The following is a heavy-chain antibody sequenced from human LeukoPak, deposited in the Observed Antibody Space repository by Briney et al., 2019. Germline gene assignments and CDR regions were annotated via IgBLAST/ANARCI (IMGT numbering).Heavy chain of an antibody. Sequence: ASVKVSCKASGYTFTSYAMHWVRQAPGQRLEWMGWINAGNGNTKYSQKFQGRVTITRDTSASTAYMELSSLRSEDTAVYYCARRRISRNWFDPWGQGTLVTVSS. CDR3: ARRRISRNWFDP. J-gene: IGHJ5*02. V-gene: IGHV1-3*01. CDR1: GYTFTSYA. CDR2: INAGNGNT.